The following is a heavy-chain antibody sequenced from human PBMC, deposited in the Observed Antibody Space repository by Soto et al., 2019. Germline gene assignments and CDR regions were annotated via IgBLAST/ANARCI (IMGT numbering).Heavy chain of an antibody. D-gene: IGHD5-18*01. CDR1: GGSISSGGYY. CDR2: IYYSGST. V-gene: IGHV4-31*03. J-gene: IGHJ4*02. CDR3: ARKGYTYGSAFDF. Sequence: QVQLQESGPGLVKPSQTLSLTCTVSGGSISSGGYYWSWIRQHPGKGLEWIGYIYYSGSTYYNPSLKRRVTISVDTSKNEFSLRLSSVTAADTAVYYCARKGYTYGSAFDFWGQGTLVTVTS.